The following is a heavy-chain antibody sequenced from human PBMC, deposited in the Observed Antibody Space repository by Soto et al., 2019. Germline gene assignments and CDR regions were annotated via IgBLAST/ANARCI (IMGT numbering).Heavy chain of an antibody. CDR2: ISYDGSNK. CDR3: ANGVADYDFWSGYYSSYYYGMDV. CDR1: GFTFSSYG. D-gene: IGHD3-3*01. J-gene: IGHJ6*02. V-gene: IGHV3-30*18. Sequence: PGGSLRLSCAASGFTFSSYGMHWVRQAPGKGLEWVAVISYDGSNKYYADSVKGRFTISRDNSKNTLYLQMNSLRAEDTAVYYCANGVADYDFWSGYYSSYYYGMDVWGQGTTVTVSS.